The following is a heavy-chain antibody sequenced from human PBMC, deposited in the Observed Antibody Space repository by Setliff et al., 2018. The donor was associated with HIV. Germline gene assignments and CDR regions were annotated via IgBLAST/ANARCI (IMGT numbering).Heavy chain of an antibody. J-gene: IGHJ4*02. CDR1: GGSINSTSYY. Sequence: PSETLSLTCTVSGGSINSTSYYWGWIRQPPGNGLEWIGEVTHSGRTNYNPSLESRVTTSVDTSKKQFSLRLTSVTAADTAVYYCARGVRDNSGWSSYYFDYWGQGTLVTVS. D-gene: IGHD6-19*01. CDR3: ARGVRDNSGWSSYYFDY. CDR2: VTHSGRT. V-gene: IGHV4-39*07.